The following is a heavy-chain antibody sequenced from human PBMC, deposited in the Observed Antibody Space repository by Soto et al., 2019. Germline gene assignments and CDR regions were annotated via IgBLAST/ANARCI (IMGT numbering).Heavy chain of an antibody. D-gene: IGHD2-15*01. CDR3: ARSQDIVVVVAPGKGGYYMDV. V-gene: IGHV3-33*01. Sequence: GGSLRLSCAASGFTFSSYGMHWVRQAPGKGLERVAVIWYDGSNKYYADSVKGRFTISRDNSKNTLYLQMNSLRAEDTAVYYCARSQDIVVVVAPGKGGYYMDVWGKGTTVTVSS. J-gene: IGHJ6*03. CDR1: GFTFSSYG. CDR2: IWYDGSNK.